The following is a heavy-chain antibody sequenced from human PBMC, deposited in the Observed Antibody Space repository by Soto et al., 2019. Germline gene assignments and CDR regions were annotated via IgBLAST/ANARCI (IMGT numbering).Heavy chain of an antibody. J-gene: IGHJ6*02. CDR1: GFTFSSYG. Sequence: AGGSLRLSCAASGFTFSSYGMHWVRQAPGKGLEWVAVIWYDGSNKYYADSVKGRFTISRDNSKNTLYLQMNSLRAEDTAVYYCARDIIAARPDPYYGMDVWGQGTTVTVSS. CDR2: IWYDGSNK. CDR3: ARDIIAARPDPYYGMDV. D-gene: IGHD6-6*01. V-gene: IGHV3-33*01.